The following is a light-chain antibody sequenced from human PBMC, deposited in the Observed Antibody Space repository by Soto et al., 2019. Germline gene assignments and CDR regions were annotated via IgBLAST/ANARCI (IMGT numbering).Light chain of an antibody. CDR3: QQYNNWGLS. V-gene: IGKV3D-15*01. CDR2: DSS. CDR1: QNVGTN. J-gene: IGKJ4*01. Sequence: IVLTQSPGTLSVSPGERATLSCRASQNVGTNLAWYQQKPGQAPRLLIYDSSTRAAGIPATFSVSGSGTEFTLSISSLQSVDSAVYYCQQYNNWGLSFGGGTKVEIK.